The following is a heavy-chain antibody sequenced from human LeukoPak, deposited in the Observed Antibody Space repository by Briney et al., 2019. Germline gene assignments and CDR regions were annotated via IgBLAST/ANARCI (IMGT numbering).Heavy chain of an antibody. J-gene: IGHJ4*02. CDR3: ASGFYELWAYYYDSSGSGFDY. CDR1: GFTFSSYW. Sequence: GGSLRLSCAASGFTFSSYWMSWVRQAPGKGLEWVSYISSSGSTIYYADSVKGRFTISRDNAKNSLYLQMNSLRAEDTAVYYCASGFYELWAYYYDSSGSGFDYWGQGTLVTVSS. V-gene: IGHV3-48*04. CDR2: ISSSGSTI. D-gene: IGHD3-22*01.